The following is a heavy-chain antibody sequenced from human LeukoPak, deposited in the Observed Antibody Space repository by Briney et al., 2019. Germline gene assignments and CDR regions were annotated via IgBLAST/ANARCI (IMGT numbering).Heavy chain of an antibody. V-gene: IGHV3-23*01. Sequence: GGALRLSCAASRFTFSKYAMSWVRQAPGKGLEWVSTISGAGGSTYYPHSVKGRFTLSRDNSKNTVYLQMNSLRAEDTAIYYCAKDGVGCSSGSCYAGDYFDHWGQGTLVTVSS. CDR3: AKDGVGCSSGSCYAGDYFDH. J-gene: IGHJ4*02. CDR2: ISGAGGST. CDR1: RFTFSKYA. D-gene: IGHD2-2*01.